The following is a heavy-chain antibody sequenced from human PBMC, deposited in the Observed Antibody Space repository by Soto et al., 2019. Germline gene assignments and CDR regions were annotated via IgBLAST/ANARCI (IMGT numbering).Heavy chain of an antibody. Sequence: QVHLQESGPGLVKPSETLSLTCTVSGGSISIYYWNWIRQPPGKGLEWIGYVHYSGTTSYNPSVESRVTISLDTSKNQFSLRLTSVTAADTAVYYCARRWSGTDYWGQGTLVTVS. J-gene: IGHJ4*02. CDR2: VHYSGTT. CDR3: ARRWSGTDY. D-gene: IGHD3-10*01. CDR1: GGSISIYY. V-gene: IGHV4-59*01.